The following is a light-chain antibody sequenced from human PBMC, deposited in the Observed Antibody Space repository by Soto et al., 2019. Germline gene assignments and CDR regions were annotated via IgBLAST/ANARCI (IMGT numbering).Light chain of an antibody. CDR3: SSYTSSSRVV. V-gene: IGLV2-14*01. J-gene: IGLJ2*01. CDR2: EVS. Sequence: QSALTQPASVSGSPGQSITISCTGTSSDVGGYNYVSWYQQHPGKAPKLMIYEVSNRPSGVSNRFSGSKSGNTASLTISGLRAEDEADYYCSSYTSSSRVVFGGGTKVTVL. CDR1: SSDVGGYNY.